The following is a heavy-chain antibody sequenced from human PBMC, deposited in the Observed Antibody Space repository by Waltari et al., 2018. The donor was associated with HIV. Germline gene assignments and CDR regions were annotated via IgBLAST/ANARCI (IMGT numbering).Heavy chain of an antibody. V-gene: IGHV4-39*01. CDR1: GGSVSSSAFY. D-gene: IGHD3-10*01. CDR3: ARRYGSRAGWFDT. J-gene: IGHJ5*02. CDR2: SFYAGNT. Sequence: QLQLQESGPGLVKPSETLSLNCTVSGGSVSSSAFYWGRIRQPPGKGLEWIGNSFYAGNTYYTPSLRSRLTFSVDTSKNQVSLRLTSVTAADTAAYDCARRYGSRAGWFDTWGQGSLVTVSS.